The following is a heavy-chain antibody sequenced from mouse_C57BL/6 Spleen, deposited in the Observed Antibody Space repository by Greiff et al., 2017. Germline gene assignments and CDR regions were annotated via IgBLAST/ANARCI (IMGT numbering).Heavy chain of an antibody. V-gene: IGHV1-26*01. CDR2: INPNNGGT. CDR3: SRIPNWDWYYFDY. CDR1: GYTFTDYY. J-gene: IGHJ2*01. D-gene: IGHD4-1*02. Sequence: EVQLQQSGPELVKPGASVKISCKASGYTFTDYYMNWVKQSHGKSLEWIGDINPNNGGTSYNQKFKGKATLTVDKSSSTAYMELRSLTSEDSAVYYCSRIPNWDWYYFDYWGQGTTLTVSS.